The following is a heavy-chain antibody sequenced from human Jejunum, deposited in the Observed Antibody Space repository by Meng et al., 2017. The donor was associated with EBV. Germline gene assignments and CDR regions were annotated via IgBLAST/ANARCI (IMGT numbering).Heavy chain of an antibody. CDR2: MNPNSGRT. J-gene: IGHJ5*02. CDR3: ARGTTKIRGIILPPPT. Sequence: QVQLVQSGAEVRKPGASVTVSFKASGYIFTSGDINWVRQAPGQGLEWMGWMNPNSGRTGYAHKFQGRVTMTRDTSISTAYMELTSLTSDDTAVYYCARGTTKIRGIILPPPTWDQGSLVTVSS. D-gene: IGHD3-10*01. V-gene: IGHV1-8*01. CDR1: GYIFTSGD.